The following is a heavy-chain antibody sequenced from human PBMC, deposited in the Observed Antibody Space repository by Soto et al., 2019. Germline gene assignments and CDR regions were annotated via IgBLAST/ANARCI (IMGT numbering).Heavy chain of an antibody. D-gene: IGHD6-13*01. Sequence: RGESLKISCKASGYDFTNYWIAWVRQTPGRGLEWMGMIYPGDSDIRYNPSFRGRVTISADKSITSAFVQWGSLKASDSAIYYCARFRAPRRQLISMSFHLWGRGTLVTVSS. V-gene: IGHV5-51*01. CDR1: GYDFTNYW. CDR3: ARFRAPRRQLISMSFHL. CDR2: IYPGDSDI. J-gene: IGHJ4*03.